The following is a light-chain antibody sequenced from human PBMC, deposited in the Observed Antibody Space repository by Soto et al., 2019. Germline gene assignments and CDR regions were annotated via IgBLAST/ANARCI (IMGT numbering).Light chain of an antibody. CDR1: QGIGND. J-gene: IGKJ1*01. CDR2: AAS. CDR3: LQDISYPWT. V-gene: IGKV1-6*01. Sequence: AIQMTQSPSSLSASVGDRVTISCRASQGIGNDLDWYQQKPGKPPKLLIYAASNLQSGVPPRFSGSGSGTDFTLAISSLQPEDSATYYCLQDISYPWTFGQGTKVEIK.